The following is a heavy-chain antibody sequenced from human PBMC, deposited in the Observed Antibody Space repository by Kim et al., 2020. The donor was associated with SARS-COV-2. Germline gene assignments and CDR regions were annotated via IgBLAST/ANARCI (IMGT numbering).Heavy chain of an antibody. J-gene: IGHJ6*02. CDR3: ARDRVVPAAIRFWYYYGMDV. CDR1: GFTFSSYS. V-gene: IGHV3-21*01. Sequence: GGSLRLSCAASGFTFSSYSMNWVRQAPGKGLEWVSSISSSSSYIYYADSVKGRFTISRDNAKNSLYLQMNSLRAEDTAVYYCARDRVVPAAIRFWYYYGMDVWGQGTTVTVSS. CDR2: ISSSSSYI. D-gene: IGHD2-2*02.